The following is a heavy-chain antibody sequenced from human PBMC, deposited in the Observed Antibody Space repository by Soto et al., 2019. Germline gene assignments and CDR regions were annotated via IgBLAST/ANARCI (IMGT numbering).Heavy chain of an antibody. CDR1: GFTLSNYW. CDR2: ISTDEVST. Sequence: GGSLRLSCAASGFTLSNYWMHWVRQAPGKGLVWVSRISTDEVSTDYADSVKGRFTISRDNAKNTLYLQMNSLRVEDTAVYYCARGTQYFDYVWGTVPIDYWGQGALVTASS. CDR3: ARGTQYFDYVWGTVPIDY. J-gene: IGHJ4*02. V-gene: IGHV3-74*01. D-gene: IGHD3-16*01.